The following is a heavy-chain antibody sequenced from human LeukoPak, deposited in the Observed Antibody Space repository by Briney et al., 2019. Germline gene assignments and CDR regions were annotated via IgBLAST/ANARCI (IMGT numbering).Heavy chain of an antibody. J-gene: IGHJ4*02. Sequence: SETLSLTCAVYGGSFSGYYWSRIRQPPGKGLEWIGEINHSGSTNYNPSLKSRVTISVDTSKNQFSLKLSSVTAADTAVYYCARVELGTTGTTYYFDYWGQGTLVTVSS. CDR1: GGSFSGYY. CDR3: ARVELGTTGTTYYFDY. D-gene: IGHD1-1*01. CDR2: INHSGST. V-gene: IGHV4-34*01.